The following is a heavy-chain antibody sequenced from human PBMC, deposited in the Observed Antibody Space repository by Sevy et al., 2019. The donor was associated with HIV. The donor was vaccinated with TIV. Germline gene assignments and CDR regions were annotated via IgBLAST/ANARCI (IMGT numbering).Heavy chain of an antibody. Sequence: GGSLRLSCAASGFTFSSYSMNWVHQAPGKGLEWVSSISSSSSYIYYADSVKGRFTISRANAKNSLYLQMNSLRAEDTAVYYCARAPYYYGSGSYFDYWGQGTLVTVSS. CDR1: GFTFSSYS. V-gene: IGHV3-21*01. CDR2: ISSSSSYI. J-gene: IGHJ4*02. CDR3: ARAPYYYGSGSYFDY. D-gene: IGHD3-10*01.